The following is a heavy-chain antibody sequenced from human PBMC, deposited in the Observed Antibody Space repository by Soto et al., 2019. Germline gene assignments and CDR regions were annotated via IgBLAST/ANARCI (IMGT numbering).Heavy chain of an antibody. CDR1: GYTFTSYG. CDR2: ISAYNGNT. CDR3: ARRPVRGADYYYYGMDV. J-gene: IGHJ6*02. D-gene: IGHD3-10*01. V-gene: IGHV1-18*04. Sequence: WASVKVSCKASGYTFTSYGISWVRQAPGQGLEWMGWISAYNGNTNYAQKLQGRVTMTTDTSTSTAYMELRSLRSDDTAVYYCARRPVRGADYYYYGMDVWGQGATVTVYS.